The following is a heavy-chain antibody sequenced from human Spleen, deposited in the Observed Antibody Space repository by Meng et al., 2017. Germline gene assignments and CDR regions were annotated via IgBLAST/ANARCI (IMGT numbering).Heavy chain of an antibody. CDR3: ARCLGLRYFDWSRRGRFDH. V-gene: IGHV4-34*01. J-gene: IGHJ5*02. CDR2: INHSGST. D-gene: IGHD3-9*01. CDR1: GGSFSGYY. Sequence: VQLQQGGAGLLKPSATLFLTCAVYGGSFSGYYWSWIRQPPGKGLEWIGEINHSGSTNYNPSLKSRVTISVDTSKNQFSLKLSSVTAADTAVYYCARCLGLRYFDWSRRGRFDHWGQGTLVTVSS.